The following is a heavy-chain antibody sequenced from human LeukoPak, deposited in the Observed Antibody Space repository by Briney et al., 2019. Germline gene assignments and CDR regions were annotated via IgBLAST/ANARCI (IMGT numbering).Heavy chain of an antibody. CDR2: INSDGSST. J-gene: IGHJ6*02. CDR3: ARGSQGCSSTSCTIPGLYCYYGMDV. V-gene: IGHV3-74*01. Sequence: GGSLRLSCAASGFTFSSYWMHWVRQAPGKGLVWVSRINSDGSSTSYADSVKGRFTISRDNAKNTLYLQMNSLRAEDTAVYYCARGSQGCSSTSCTIPGLYCYYGMDVWGQGTTVTVSS. D-gene: IGHD2-2*01. CDR1: GFTFSSYW.